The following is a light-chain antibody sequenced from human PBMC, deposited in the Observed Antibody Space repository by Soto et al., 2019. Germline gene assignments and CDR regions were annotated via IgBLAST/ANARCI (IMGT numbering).Light chain of an antibody. CDR2: EVT. CDR1: SSDIGSYNL. Sequence: QSVLTQPASVSGSPGQSITISCTGTSSDIGSYNLVSWYQQHPGKAPKLMIYEVTKRPSGVSSRFSGSKSGNTAYLTISGLQAEDDADYYSSSYAGSSTFGYVFGTGTKVTVL. CDR3: SSYAGSSTFGYV. J-gene: IGLJ1*01. V-gene: IGLV2-23*02.